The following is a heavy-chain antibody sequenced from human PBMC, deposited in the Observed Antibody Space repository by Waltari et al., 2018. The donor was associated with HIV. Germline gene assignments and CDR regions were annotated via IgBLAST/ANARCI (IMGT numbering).Heavy chain of an antibody. J-gene: IGHJ4*02. Sequence: EVQLVESGGGLVKPGGSLRLSCAASGFTFSNAWMSWVRQAPGKGLEWVGRIKSKTDGGTTDYAAPVKGRFTISRDDSKNTLYLQMNSLKTEDTAVYYCTTEDSSGYFYGVDYWGQGTLVTVSS. CDR1: GFTFSNAW. D-gene: IGHD3-22*01. CDR2: IKSKTDGGTT. CDR3: TTEDSSGYFYGVDY. V-gene: IGHV3-15*01.